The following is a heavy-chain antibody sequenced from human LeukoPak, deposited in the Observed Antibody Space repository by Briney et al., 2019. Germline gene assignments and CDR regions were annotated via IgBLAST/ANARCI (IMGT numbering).Heavy chain of an antibody. J-gene: IGHJ4*02. CDR3: ARDLNVDTAMLDY. CDR1: GFTFSSYS. Sequence: GGSLRLSCEASGFTFSSYSMNWVRQAPGKGLEWVSSISSSSSYIYYADSVKGRFTISRDNAKNSPYLQMNSLRAEDTAVYYCARDLNVDTAMLDYWGQGTLVTVSS. CDR2: ISSSSSYI. V-gene: IGHV3-21*01. D-gene: IGHD5-18*01.